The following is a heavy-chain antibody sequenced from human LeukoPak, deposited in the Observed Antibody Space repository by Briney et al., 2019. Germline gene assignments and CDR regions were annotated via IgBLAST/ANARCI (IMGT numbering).Heavy chain of an antibody. D-gene: IGHD3-22*01. Sequence: SETLSLTCTVSGASISSSSYYWAWIRQPPGKGLEWIGSIYYSGSTYYNPSLKSRVTISVDTSKNQFSLKLSSVTAADTAVYYCARDRNYYDSSGYWSDYFDYWGQGTLVTVSS. CDR1: GASISSSSYY. CDR3: ARDRNYYDSSGYWSDYFDY. V-gene: IGHV4-39*02. J-gene: IGHJ4*02. CDR2: IYYSGST.